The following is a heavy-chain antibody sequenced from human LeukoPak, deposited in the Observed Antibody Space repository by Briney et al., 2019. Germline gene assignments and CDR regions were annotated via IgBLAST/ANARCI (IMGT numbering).Heavy chain of an antibody. CDR2: IYTSGST. CDR1: GGSLSSYY. J-gene: IGHJ2*01. Sequence: SETLSLTCTVSGGSLSSYYWSWIRQPAGKGLEGIGRIYTSGSTNYNPSIKSRVTMSVDTSKDQFSLKLSSVTAEDTAVYYSARDRYYYFWSGYLNWYFDLWGRGTLVTVSS. V-gene: IGHV4-4*07. CDR3: ARDRYYYFWSGYLNWYFDL. D-gene: IGHD3-3*01.